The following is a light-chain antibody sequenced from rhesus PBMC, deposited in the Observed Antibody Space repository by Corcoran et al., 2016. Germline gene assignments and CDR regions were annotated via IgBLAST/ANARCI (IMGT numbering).Light chain of an antibody. Sequence: EIVMTQSPATLSLSPGETATLSCRASESVGSYLAWSQQKPGQAPNILVHSAYFRAPGIPDRFSGSGSRTEFTLTIRSLEPEDVGVYHCQQYNDLHWTFGQGTKVEIK. CDR2: SAY. CDR1: ESVGSY. J-gene: IGKJ1*01. V-gene: IGKV3-40*03. CDR3: QQYNDLHWT.